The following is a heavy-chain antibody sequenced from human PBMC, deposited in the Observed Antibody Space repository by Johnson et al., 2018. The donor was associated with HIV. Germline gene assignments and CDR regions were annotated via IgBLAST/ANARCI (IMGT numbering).Heavy chain of an antibody. Sequence: QVQLVESGGGVVQPGTSLRLSCAASGFTFSYYAIFWVRQAPGKGLEWVAVISHDGSNKYSADSVKGRFTISRDNSKNTLYLQMNSLRPEDTAVYFCARGGLYIQFLAFDAFDIWGQGTMVTVSS. CDR2: ISHDGSNK. V-gene: IGHV3-30-3*01. J-gene: IGHJ3*02. CDR3: ARGGLYIQFLAFDAFDI. D-gene: IGHD4-11*01. CDR1: GFTFSYYA.